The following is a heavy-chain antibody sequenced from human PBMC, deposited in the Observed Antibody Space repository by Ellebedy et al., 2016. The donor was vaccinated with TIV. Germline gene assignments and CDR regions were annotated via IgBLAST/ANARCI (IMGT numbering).Heavy chain of an antibody. D-gene: IGHD6-19*01. V-gene: IGHV3-7*01. CDR1: GFTFSSYA. Sequence: GESLKISCAASGFTFSSYAMNWVRQDPGKGLEWVASIKQDGSERPYVDSVKGRFTISRDNARNSLYLQISSLSAEDTAVYYCARDQGWAVAGTTRFDCWGQGTLVTVSS. CDR3: ARDQGWAVAGTTRFDC. J-gene: IGHJ4*02. CDR2: IKQDGSER.